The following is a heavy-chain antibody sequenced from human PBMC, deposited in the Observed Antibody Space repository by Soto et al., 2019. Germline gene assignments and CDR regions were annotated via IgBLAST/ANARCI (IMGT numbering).Heavy chain of an antibody. CDR3: ARDPDVVIIKPNYYYGMDV. V-gene: IGHV1-69*13. CDR1: GGTFSSYA. J-gene: IGHJ6*02. Sequence: SVKVSCKASGGTFSSYAISWVRQAPGQGLEWMGGIIPIFGTANYAQKFQGRVTITADESTSTAYMELSSLGSEDTAVYYCARDPDVVIIKPNYYYGMDVWGQGTTVTVS. D-gene: IGHD3-3*01. CDR2: IIPIFGTA.